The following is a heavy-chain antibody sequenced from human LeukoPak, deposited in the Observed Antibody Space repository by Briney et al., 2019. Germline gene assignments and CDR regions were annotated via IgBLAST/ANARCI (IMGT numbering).Heavy chain of an antibody. D-gene: IGHD2-15*01. V-gene: IGHV4-34*01. J-gene: IGHJ2*01. Sequence: SETLSLTCAVYGGSFSGYYWSWIRQPPGKGLEWIGEINHSGSTNYNPSLKSRVTISVDTSKNQFSLKLSSVTAADTAVYYCARPPVYCSGGSCYRRLNWYFDLWGRGTLVTVSS. CDR2: INHSGST. CDR1: GGSFSGYY. CDR3: ARPPVYCSGGSCYRRLNWYFDL.